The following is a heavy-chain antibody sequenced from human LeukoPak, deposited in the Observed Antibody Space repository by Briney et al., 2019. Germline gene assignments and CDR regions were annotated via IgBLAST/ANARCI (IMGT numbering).Heavy chain of an antibody. Sequence: SETLSLTCSVSGDSISSSSSYWGWIRQPPGKGLEWIGSIYYSGSTYYNPSLKSRVTLSIDTSENQFSLKLSSVTAADTAVFYCARETSQKGTHYMDVWGKGTTVTISS. J-gene: IGHJ6*03. V-gene: IGHV4-39*07. CDR1: GDSISSSSSY. CDR2: IYYSGST. D-gene: IGHD3-10*01. CDR3: ARETSQKGTHYMDV.